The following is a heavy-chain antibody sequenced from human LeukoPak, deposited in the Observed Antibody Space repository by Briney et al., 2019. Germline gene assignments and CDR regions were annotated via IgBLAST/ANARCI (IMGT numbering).Heavy chain of an antibody. CDR2: IYHSGST. D-gene: IGHD2-15*01. CDR3: AREGYVGYCSGGSCHGYYGMDV. J-gene: IGHJ6*02. V-gene: IGHV4-4*02. Sequence: SGTLSLTCAVSGGSISSSNWWSWVRQPPGKGLEWIGEIYHSGSTNYNPSLKSRVTISADKSKNQFSLKLSSVTAADTAVYYCAREGYVGYCSGGSCHGYYGMDVWGQGTTVTVSS. CDR1: GGSISSSNW.